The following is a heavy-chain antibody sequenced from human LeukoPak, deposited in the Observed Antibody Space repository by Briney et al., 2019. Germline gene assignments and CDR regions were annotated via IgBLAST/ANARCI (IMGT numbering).Heavy chain of an antibody. CDR1: GFTFSSYA. D-gene: IGHD3-10*01. Sequence: AGGSLRLSCAASGFTFSSYAMSWVRQAPGKGLEWVSAISGSGGSTYYADSVKGRFTISRDNSKNTLYLQMNSLRAEDTAVYYCARSLNRLRSQDGFDIWGQGTMVTVSS. CDR3: ARSLNRLRSQDGFDI. V-gene: IGHV3-23*01. J-gene: IGHJ3*02. CDR2: ISGSGGST.